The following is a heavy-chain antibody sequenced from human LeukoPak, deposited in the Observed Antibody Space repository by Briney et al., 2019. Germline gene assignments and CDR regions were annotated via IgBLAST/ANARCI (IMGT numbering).Heavy chain of an antibody. CDR3: ARANLIVVPAAPYFDY. D-gene: IGHD2-2*01. J-gene: IGHJ4*02. CDR2: IYYSGST. CDR1: GGSISSGDYY. Sequence: SETLSLTCTVSGGSISSGDYYWSWIRQPPGKGLEWIGYIYYSGSTYYNPSLKSRATISVDTSKNQFSLKLSSVTAADTAVYYCARANLIVVPAAPYFDYWGQGTLVTVSS. V-gene: IGHV4-30-4*08.